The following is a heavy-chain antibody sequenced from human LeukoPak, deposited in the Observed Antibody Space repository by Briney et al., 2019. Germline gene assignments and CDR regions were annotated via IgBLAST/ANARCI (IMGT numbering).Heavy chain of an antibody. Sequence: PSETLSLTCAVYGGSFSGYYWSWIRQPPGKGLEWIGYIYHSGSTYYNPSLKSRVTISVDRSKNQFSLKLSSVTAADTAVYYCARRYCGGDCYAFDIWGQGTMVTVSS. CDR3: ARRYCGGDCYAFDI. V-gene: IGHV4-30-2*01. CDR2: IYHSGST. D-gene: IGHD2-21*02. CDR1: GGSFSGYY. J-gene: IGHJ3*02.